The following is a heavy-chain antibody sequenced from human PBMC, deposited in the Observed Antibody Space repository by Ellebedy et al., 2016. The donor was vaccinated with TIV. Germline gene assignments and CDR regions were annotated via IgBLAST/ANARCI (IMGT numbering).Heavy chain of an antibody. V-gene: IGHV4-39*01. J-gene: IGHJ4*02. D-gene: IGHD6-19*01. CDR1: GDSISSSIYY. Sequence: MPSETLSLTCTVSGDSISSSIYYRGWIRQPPGKGLEWIGSIYYSGSTYSNPSLQRRVTISVDTSKNQFSLNLRSLTAADTAVYYCARHQWLVQDFDHWGQGTLVTVSS. CDR2: IYYSGST. CDR3: ARHQWLVQDFDH.